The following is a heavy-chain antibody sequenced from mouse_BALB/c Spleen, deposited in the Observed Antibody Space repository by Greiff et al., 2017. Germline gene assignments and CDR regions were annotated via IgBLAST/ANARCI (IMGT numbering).Heavy chain of an antibody. CDR3: AREDYDYGSFAY. CDR1: GYAFTNYL. V-gene: IGHV1-54*01. D-gene: IGHD2-4*01. J-gene: IGHJ3*01. Sequence: QVQLQQSGAELVRPGTSVKVSCKASGYAFTNYLIEWVKQRPGQGLEWIGVINPGSGGTNYNEKFKGKATLTADKSSSTAYMQLSSLTSDDSAVYFCAREDYDYGSFAYWGQGTLVTVSA. CDR2: INPGSGGT.